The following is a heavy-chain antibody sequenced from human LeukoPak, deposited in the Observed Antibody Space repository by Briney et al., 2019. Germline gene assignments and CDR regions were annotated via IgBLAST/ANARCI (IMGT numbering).Heavy chain of an antibody. CDR2: IDPSDSYT. D-gene: IGHD3-10*01. Sequence: GPSLKIPCKCSGNSFTSYWISWVRQMPGKGLEWMGRIDPSDSYTNTSPSFKGHVTISADKSISTAYLQWSSLKASDTAMYYCARHSMVRGVYRWGRGTLVTVSS. CDR1: GNSFTSYW. J-gene: IGHJ2*01. CDR3: ARHSMVRGVYR. V-gene: IGHV5-10-1*01.